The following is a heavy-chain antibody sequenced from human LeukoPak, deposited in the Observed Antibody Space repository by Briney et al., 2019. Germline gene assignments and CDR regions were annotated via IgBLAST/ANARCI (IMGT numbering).Heavy chain of an antibody. V-gene: IGHV3-30-3*01. CDR1: GFTFSSYA. D-gene: IGHD3-10*01. Sequence: GRSLRLSCAASGFTFSSYAMHWVRQAPGKGLEWVAVISYDGNNKYYADSVKGRFTISRDNSKNTLYLQMNGLRAEDTAVYYCAGDLGSGHDYASGSYLTIDYWGQGTLVTVSS. J-gene: IGHJ4*02. CDR2: ISYDGNNK. CDR3: AGDLGSGHDYASGSYLTIDY.